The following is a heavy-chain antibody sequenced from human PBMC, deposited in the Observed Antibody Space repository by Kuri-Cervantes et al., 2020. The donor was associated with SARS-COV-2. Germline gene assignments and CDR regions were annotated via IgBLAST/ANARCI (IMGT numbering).Heavy chain of an antibody. Sequence: SLKVSCKASGGTFSSYAIGWVRQAPGQGLEWRGGIIPIFGTANYAQKFQGRVTITADESTSTTYIELSSLISEDTAVYYCARARNGNYLNEPDYWGQGTLVTVSS. D-gene: IGHD4-17*01. J-gene: IGHJ4*02. CDR1: GGTFSSYA. CDR2: IIPIFGTA. V-gene: IGHV1-69*13. CDR3: ARARNGNYLNEPDY.